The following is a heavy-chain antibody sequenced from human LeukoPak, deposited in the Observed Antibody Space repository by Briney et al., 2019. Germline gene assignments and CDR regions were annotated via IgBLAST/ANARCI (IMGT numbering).Heavy chain of an antibody. CDR3: AKHGCTSTSCYLDS. D-gene: IGHD2-2*01. V-gene: IGHV3-23*01. CDR2: LGGSGGST. J-gene: IGHJ4*02. Sequence: GGSLRLSCAASGFTFSTYAMSWVRQAPGKGLEWVSVLGGSGGSTYYADSVKGRFTISRDNSKNTLYLQMNSLRAEDTALYYCAKHGCTSTSCYLDSWGQGTLVTASS. CDR1: GFTFSTYA.